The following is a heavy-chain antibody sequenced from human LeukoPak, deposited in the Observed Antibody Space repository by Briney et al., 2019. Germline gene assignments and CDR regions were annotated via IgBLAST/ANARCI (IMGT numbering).Heavy chain of an antibody. CDR2: IKHDGSEK. CDR1: GFTFSSYW. CDR3: ARDDYLDY. V-gene: IGHV3-7*05. D-gene: IGHD3-16*01. J-gene: IGHJ4*02. Sequence: AGGSLRLSCAASGFTFSSYWMTWVRQAPGRGLEWVANIKHDGSEKNYVDPVKGRFTISRDNAKNSVYLQMNSLRAEDTAVYYCARDDYLDYWGQGTLVTVSS.